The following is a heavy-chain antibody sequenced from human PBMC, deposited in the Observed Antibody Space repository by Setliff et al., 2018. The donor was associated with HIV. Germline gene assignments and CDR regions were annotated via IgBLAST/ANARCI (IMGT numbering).Heavy chain of an antibody. Sequence: ASVKVSCKLSGYTLTELSMHWVRQAPGEGLEWMGGFDPEDGETIYAEKFQGRVTMTEDTATDTAYMELSSLRSEDTAVYYCATDGSYDILTGPTPGAFDIWGQGTMVTVSS. CDR2: FDPEDGET. CDR1: GYTLTELS. CDR3: ATDGSYDILTGPTPGAFDI. J-gene: IGHJ3*02. D-gene: IGHD3-9*01. V-gene: IGHV1-24*01.